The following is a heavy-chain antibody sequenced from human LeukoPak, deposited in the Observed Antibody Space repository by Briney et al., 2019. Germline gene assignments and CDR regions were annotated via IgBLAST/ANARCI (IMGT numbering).Heavy chain of an antibody. CDR1: GFSFSTYA. CDR2: ISGGGGST. J-gene: IGHJ4*02. V-gene: IGHV3-23*01. CDR3: AKGRGWLQFFDY. Sequence: GGSLRLSCAASGFSFSTYAMNWVRQAPGKGLEWVSTISGGGGSTFYADSVKGRFTISRDNSKNTLDLQMNSLRAEDTAVYYCAKGRGWLQFFDYWGQGTLVTVSS. D-gene: IGHD5-24*01.